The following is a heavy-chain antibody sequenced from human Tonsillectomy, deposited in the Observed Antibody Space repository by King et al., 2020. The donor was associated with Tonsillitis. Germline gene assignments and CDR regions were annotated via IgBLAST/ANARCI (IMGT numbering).Heavy chain of an antibody. CDR1: GFSLSTSGVG. V-gene: IGHV2-5*02. CDR2: IYWDDDK. Sequence: TLKESGPTLVKPTQTLTLTCTFSGFSLSTSGVGVGWIRQPPGKALEWLALIYWDDDKSYSPSLKSRLTITKDTSKNQVVLTMTNMDPVDTATYYCALLTAAEYFQHWGQGTLVTVSS. CDR3: ALLTAAEYFQH. D-gene: IGHD3-9*01. J-gene: IGHJ1*01.